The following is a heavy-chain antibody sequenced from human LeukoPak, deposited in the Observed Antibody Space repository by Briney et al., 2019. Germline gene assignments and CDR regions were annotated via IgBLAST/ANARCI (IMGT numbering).Heavy chain of an antibody. Sequence: ASGKVSWMSSVYTFTVNSMDWVGQAPGQGREWLGWFNPESGRTNYAQKFQGRVTMTRDTSISTAYMELSRLRSDDTAVYYCARNPYLQVDGQDAFDIWGQGKMVTVSS. CDR1: VYTFTVNS. CDR3: ARNPYLQVDGQDAFDI. CDR2: FNPESGRT. V-gene: IGHV1-2*02. J-gene: IGHJ3*02. D-gene: IGHD5-24*01.